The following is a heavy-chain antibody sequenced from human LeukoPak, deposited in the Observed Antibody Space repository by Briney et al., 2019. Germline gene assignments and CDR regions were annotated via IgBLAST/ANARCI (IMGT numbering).Heavy chain of an antibody. CDR1: GYTFTGYY. D-gene: IGHD6-6*01. CDR3: ATYSNSTLQYYYGLDV. J-gene: IGHJ6*02. Sequence: ASVKVSCKTSGYTFTGYYLHWVRQAPGQGLEWMGWIRPNSGGTKNAQKFQGRVTMTRDTSTSTAYMELNRLTSDDTAVYYCATYSNSTLQYYYGLDVRGQGTTVTVSS. CDR2: IRPNSGGT. V-gene: IGHV1-2*02.